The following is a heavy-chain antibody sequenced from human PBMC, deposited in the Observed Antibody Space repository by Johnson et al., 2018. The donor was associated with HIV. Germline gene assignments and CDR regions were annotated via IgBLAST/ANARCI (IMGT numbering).Heavy chain of an antibody. D-gene: IGHD6-13*01. CDR3: VKTVGLPSTWYERAFDI. Sequence: VESGGGVVQPGRSLRLSCAASGFTFKDYAMHWVRQTPEKGLEWVSAISWNSASIYYADSVRGRFTISRDNDKNSLHLEMNSLRPEDTALYDCVKTVGLPSTWYERAFDIWGQGTRVTVSS. CDR1: GFTFKDYA. CDR2: ISWNSASI. J-gene: IGHJ3*02. V-gene: IGHV3-9*01.